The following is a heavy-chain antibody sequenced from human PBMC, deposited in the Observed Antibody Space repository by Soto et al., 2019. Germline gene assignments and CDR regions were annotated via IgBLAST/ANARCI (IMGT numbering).Heavy chain of an antibody. CDR3: ARDLTSRYSSSWYIFHWFDP. D-gene: IGHD6-13*01. CDR2: IYYSGST. J-gene: IGHJ5*02. Sequence: SETLSLTCTVSGGSISSYYWSWIRQPPGKGLEWIGYIYYSGSTNYNPSLKSRVTISVDTSKNQFSLKLSSVTAADTAVYYCARDLTSRYSSSWYIFHWFDPWGQGTLVTVS. V-gene: IGHV4-59*01. CDR1: GGSISSYY.